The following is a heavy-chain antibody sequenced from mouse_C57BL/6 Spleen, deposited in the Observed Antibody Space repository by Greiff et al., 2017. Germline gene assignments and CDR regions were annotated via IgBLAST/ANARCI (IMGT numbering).Heavy chain of an antibody. J-gene: IGHJ3*01. Sequence: VKLVESGAELARPGASVKMSCKASGYTFTSYTMHWVKQRPGQGLEWIGYINPSSGYTKYNQKFKDKATLTADKSSSTAYMQLSSLTSEDSAVYYCAREDYGSSYGFAYWGQGTLVTVSA. D-gene: IGHD1-1*01. CDR3: AREDYGSSYGFAY. CDR1: GYTFTSYT. V-gene: IGHV1-4*01. CDR2: INPSSGYT.